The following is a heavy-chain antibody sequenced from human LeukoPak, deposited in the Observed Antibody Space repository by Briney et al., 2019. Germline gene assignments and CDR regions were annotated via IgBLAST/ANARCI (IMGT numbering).Heavy chain of an antibody. CDR3: ARDSSSEL. D-gene: IGHD6-19*01. Sequence: GRSLRLSCAASGFTFSSYAMHWVRQAPGKGLEWVAVISYDGSNKHYADSVKGRFTISRDNSKNTLYLQMNSLRAEDTAVYYCARDSSSELWGQGTLVTVSS. CDR1: GFTFSSYA. V-gene: IGHV3-30-3*01. CDR2: ISYDGSNK. J-gene: IGHJ4*02.